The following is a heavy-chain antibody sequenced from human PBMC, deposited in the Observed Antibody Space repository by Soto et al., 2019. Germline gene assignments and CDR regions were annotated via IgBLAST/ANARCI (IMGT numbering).Heavy chain of an antibody. V-gene: IGHV4-30-2*01. Sequence: HLQLQESGSGLVTPSQTLSLTCAVSGASISSADYSWSWIRQPPGKGLEWIGYIYYSGNTLYNPTLKSRVTISLDRSRNQFSLKLSSVTAADTAVYYCASDYGSGSYRFDFWGQGTLVTVSS. J-gene: IGHJ4*02. CDR1: GASISSADYS. CDR2: IYYSGNT. CDR3: ASDYGSGSYRFDF. D-gene: IGHD3-10*01.